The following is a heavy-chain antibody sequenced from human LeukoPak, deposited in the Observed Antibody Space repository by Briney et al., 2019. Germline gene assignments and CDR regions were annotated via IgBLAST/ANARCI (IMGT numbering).Heavy chain of an antibody. J-gene: IGHJ6*02. V-gene: IGHV3-23*01. D-gene: IGHD3-9*01. CDR3: AKAETRRLRYFDWLSPRPYYYYGMDV. Sequence: PGGSLRLSCAASGFTFNSYAMSGVRQAPGKGREWVSAISGSGGSTYCADSVKGRFTISRDNSNNTLYLQINSMRAEDTAVYYCAKAETRRLRYFDWLSPRPYYYYGMDVWGQGTTVTVSS. CDR2: ISGSGGST. CDR1: GFTFNSYA.